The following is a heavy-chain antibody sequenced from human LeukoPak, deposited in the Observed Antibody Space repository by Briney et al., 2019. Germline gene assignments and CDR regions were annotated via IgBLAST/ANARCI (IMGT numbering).Heavy chain of an antibody. Sequence: QTGGSLRLSCAASGFTFSGSAMHWVRQASGKGLEWVGRIRSKANSYATAYAASVKGRFTISRDDSKNTAYLQMNSLKTEDTAVYYCTRRLDWNDGGYWGQGTLVTVSS. CDR1: GFTFSGSA. D-gene: IGHD1-1*01. CDR2: IRSKANSYAT. CDR3: TRRLDWNDGGY. V-gene: IGHV3-73*01. J-gene: IGHJ4*02.